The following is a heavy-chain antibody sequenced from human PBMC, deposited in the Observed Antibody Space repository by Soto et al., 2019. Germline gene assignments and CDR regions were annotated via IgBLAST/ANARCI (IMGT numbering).Heavy chain of an antibody. Sequence: ASVKVSCKASGYTFTSYGISWVRQAPGQGLEWMGWISAYNGNTNYAQKLQGRVTMTTDTSTSTAYMELRSLRSDDTAVYYCARDPPSSSSWYETYQPPNAPTWFDPWGQGTLVTVSS. V-gene: IGHV1-18*04. CDR1: GYTFTSYG. CDR3: ARDPPSSSSWYETYQPPNAPTWFDP. CDR2: ISAYNGNT. J-gene: IGHJ5*02. D-gene: IGHD6-13*01.